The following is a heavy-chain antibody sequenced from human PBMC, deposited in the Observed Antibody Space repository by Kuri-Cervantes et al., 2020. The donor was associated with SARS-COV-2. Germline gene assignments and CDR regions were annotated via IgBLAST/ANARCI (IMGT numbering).Heavy chain of an antibody. D-gene: IGHD3-10*01. CDR1: GGSFSGYY. J-gene: IGHJ4*02. CDR2: INHSGST. V-gene: IGHV4-34*01. Sequence: GSLRLSCAVYGGSFSGYYWSWIRQPPGKGLEWIGEINHSGSTYYNPSLKSRVTISVDTPKNQFSLKLSSVTAADTAVYYCAREGYYYGSGSYYPIDYWGQGTLVTVSS. CDR3: AREGYYYGSGSYYPIDY.